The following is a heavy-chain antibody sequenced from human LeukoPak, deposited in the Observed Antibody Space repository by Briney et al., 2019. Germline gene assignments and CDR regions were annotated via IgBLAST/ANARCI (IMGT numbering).Heavy chain of an antibody. CDR2: IWHDGSYE. V-gene: IGHV3-33*06. CDR1: GFTFSRYG. J-gene: IGHJ6*03. Sequence: PGGSLRLSCAASGFTFSRYGMHWVRQAPGKGLEWVAVIWHDGSYEYYADSVKGRFTISRDNSKSTLYLEMNSLRAEDTAVYYCAKGSGTSYAYYMDVWGKGTTATVSS. CDR3: AKGSGTSYAYYMDV. D-gene: IGHD3-10*01.